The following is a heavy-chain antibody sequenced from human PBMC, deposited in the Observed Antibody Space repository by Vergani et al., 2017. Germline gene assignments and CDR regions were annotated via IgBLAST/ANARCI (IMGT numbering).Heavy chain of an antibody. D-gene: IGHD3-22*01. CDR3: ARLAASYDSTRPDYYYGMDV. Sequence: QVQLVQSGAEVKKPGSSVKVSCKASGGTFSSYAISWVRQAPGQGLEWMGRIIPIFGTANYAQKFQGRVTITADESTSTAYMELSSLRSEDTAVYYCARLAASYDSTRPDYYYGMDVWGQGTTVTVSS. V-gene: IGHV1-69*18. CDR1: GGTFSSYA. J-gene: IGHJ6*02. CDR2: IIPIFGTA.